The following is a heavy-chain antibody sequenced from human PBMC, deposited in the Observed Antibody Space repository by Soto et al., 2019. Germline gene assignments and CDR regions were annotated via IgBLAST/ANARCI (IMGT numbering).Heavy chain of an antibody. CDR3: ARANDAASGFYYYYYMDV. CDR1: GFTFSSYD. D-gene: IGHD1-1*01. V-gene: IGHV3-13*01. Sequence: GGSLRLSCAASGFTFSSYDMHWVRQATGKGLEWVSAIGTAGDTYYPGSVKGRFTISRENAKNSLYLQMNSLRAGDTAVYYCARANDAASGFYYYYYMDVWGKGTTVTVSS. J-gene: IGHJ6*03. CDR2: IGTAGDT.